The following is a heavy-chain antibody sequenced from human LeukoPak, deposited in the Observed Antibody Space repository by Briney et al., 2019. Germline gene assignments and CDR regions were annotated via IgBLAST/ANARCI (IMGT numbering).Heavy chain of an antibody. CDR1: GGTISSYN. Sequence: SETLSLNCTGSGGTISSYNWSWIRQPPGKGLEWIGYIYYSGSTNYNPSLKSRVTISVDTSKNQFSLKLSSVTAADTAVYYCARVGYYDSSGHAFDIWGQGTMVTVSS. J-gene: IGHJ3*02. CDR2: IYYSGST. V-gene: IGHV4-59*01. CDR3: ARVGYYDSSGHAFDI. D-gene: IGHD3-22*01.